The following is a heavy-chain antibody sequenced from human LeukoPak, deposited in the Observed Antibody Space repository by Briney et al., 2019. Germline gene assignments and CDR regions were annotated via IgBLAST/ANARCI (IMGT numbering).Heavy chain of an antibody. V-gene: IGHV3-9*03. CDR3: AKDRYGDYAYSGFDY. CDR2: ISWNSGSI. J-gene: IGHJ4*02. D-gene: IGHD4-17*01. Sequence: PGGSLRLSCAASGFTFDDYAMHWVRQAPGKGLEWVSGISWNSGSIGYADSVKGQFTISRDNAKNSLYLQMNSLRAEDMALYYCAKDRYGDYAYSGFDYWGQGTLITVSS. CDR1: GFTFDDYA.